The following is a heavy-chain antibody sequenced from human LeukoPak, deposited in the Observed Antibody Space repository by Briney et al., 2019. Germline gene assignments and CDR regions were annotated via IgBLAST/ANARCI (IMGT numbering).Heavy chain of an antibody. CDR3: ARGQRYCSSTSCSPDLMDV. CDR1: GFTFSSYD. J-gene: IGHJ6*02. D-gene: IGHD2-2*01. V-gene: IGHV3-13*04. Sequence: PGGSLRLSCAASGFTFSSYDMHWVRQATGKGLEWVSAIGTAGDTYYPGSVKGRFTISRENAKNSLYLQMNSLRAGDTAVYYCARGQRYCSSTSCSPDLMDVWGQGTTVTVSS. CDR2: IGTAGDT.